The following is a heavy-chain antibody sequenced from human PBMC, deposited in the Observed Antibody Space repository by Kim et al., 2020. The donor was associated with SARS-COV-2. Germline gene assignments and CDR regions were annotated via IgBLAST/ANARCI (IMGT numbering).Heavy chain of an antibody. Sequence: GGSLRLSCAASGFTFSSYAMSWVRQAPGKGLEWVSAISGSGGSTYYADSVKGRFTISRDNSKNTLYLQMNSLRAEDTAVYYCAKGGTFYGSGSYYFDYWGQGTLVTVS. D-gene: IGHD3-10*01. CDR3: AKGGTFYGSGSYYFDY. J-gene: IGHJ4*02. CDR1: GFTFSSYA. V-gene: IGHV3-23*01. CDR2: ISGSGGST.